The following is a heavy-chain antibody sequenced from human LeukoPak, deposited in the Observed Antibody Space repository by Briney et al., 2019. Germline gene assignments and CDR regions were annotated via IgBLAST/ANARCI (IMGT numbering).Heavy chain of an antibody. V-gene: IGHV3-23*01. CDR3: AKALHIGYSSSCPDY. CDR2: ISGSGGST. J-gene: IGHJ4*02. CDR1: GFTFSSYA. Sequence: GGSLRLSCAASGFTFSSYAMSWVRQAPGKGLEWVSAISGSGGSTYYADSVKGRFTISRDNSKNTLYLQMNSLRAEDTAVYFCAKALHIGYSSSCPDYWGQGTLVTVSS. D-gene: IGHD6-13*01.